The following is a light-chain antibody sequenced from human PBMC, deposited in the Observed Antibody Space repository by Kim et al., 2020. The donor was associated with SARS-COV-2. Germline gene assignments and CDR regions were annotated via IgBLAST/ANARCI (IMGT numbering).Light chain of an antibody. V-gene: IGKV1-33*01. Sequence: ASGEDRVTITCQASQDISISLLWYQQKRGEAPKLLIYDASKLQSGVPSRFSGSGSGTHFTLTVSSLEPEDIATYYCQQYDSIPRTFGGGTKVDIK. CDR1: QDISIS. J-gene: IGKJ4*01. CDR2: DAS. CDR3: QQYDSIPRT.